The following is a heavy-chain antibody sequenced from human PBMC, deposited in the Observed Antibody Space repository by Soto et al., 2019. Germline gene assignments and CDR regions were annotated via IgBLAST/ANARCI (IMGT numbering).Heavy chain of an antibody. CDR1: RYTSTSYA. V-gene: IGHV1-3*01. J-gene: IGHJ4*02. Sequence: ASVKVSCKASRYTSTSYAMHWVRQAPGQRLEWMGWINAGNGNTKYSQKFQGRVTITRDTSASTAYMELSSLRSEDTAVYYCARDIMAAAPDYWGQGTLVTVSS. CDR2: INAGNGNT. CDR3: ARDIMAAAPDY. D-gene: IGHD6-13*01.